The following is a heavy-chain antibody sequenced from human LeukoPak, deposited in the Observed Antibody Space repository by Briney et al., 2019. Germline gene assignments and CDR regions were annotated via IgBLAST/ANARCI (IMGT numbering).Heavy chain of an antibody. V-gene: IGHV3-9*01. CDR2: ISWNSGSI. CDR1: GFTFGDYA. J-gene: IGHJ6*02. Sequence: GGSLRLSCAASGFTFGDYAMHWVRQAPGKGLEWVSGISWNSGSIGYADSVKGRFTISRDNAKNSLYLQMNSLRAEDTALYYCAKDLGYCSSTSCYGPLSDYYYGMDVWGQGTTVTVSS. CDR3: AKDLGYCSSTSCYGPLSDYYYGMDV. D-gene: IGHD2-2*01.